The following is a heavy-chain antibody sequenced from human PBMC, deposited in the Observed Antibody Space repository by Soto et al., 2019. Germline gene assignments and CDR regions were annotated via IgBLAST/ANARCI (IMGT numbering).Heavy chain of an antibody. D-gene: IGHD4-4*01. V-gene: IGHV3-30*18. J-gene: IGHJ4*02. CDR3: AKDRDDYRYFDY. CDR1: GFTFNFYD. CDR2: ISYDGSNR. Sequence: QVQLVESGGGVVQPGRSLRLSCAASGFTFNFYDMHWVRQAPGKGLEWVAVISYDGSNRYYVDSVKGRFTISRDNSKNTLYLQMNSLRAEDTAVYYCAKDRDDYRYFDYWGQGTLVTVSS.